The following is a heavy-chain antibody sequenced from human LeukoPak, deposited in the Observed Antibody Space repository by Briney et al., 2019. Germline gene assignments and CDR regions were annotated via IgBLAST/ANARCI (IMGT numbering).Heavy chain of an antibody. CDR1: GFTFSSYA. Sequence: TGGSLRLSCAASGFTFSSYAMSWVRQAPGKGLEWVSAISGSGGNTYYADSVKGRFTISRDNSKNTLYLQMNSLRAEDTAVYYCAKSQAATIFYYMDVWGKGTTVTVSS. D-gene: IGHD3-9*01. CDR3: AKSQAATIFYYMDV. J-gene: IGHJ6*03. V-gene: IGHV3-23*01. CDR2: ISGSGGNT.